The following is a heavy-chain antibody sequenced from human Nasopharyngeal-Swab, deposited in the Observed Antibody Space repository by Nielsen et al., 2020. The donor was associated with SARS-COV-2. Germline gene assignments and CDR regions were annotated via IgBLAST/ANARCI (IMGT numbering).Heavy chain of an antibody. V-gene: IGHV3-74*01. CDR2: IDTDGSTT. D-gene: IGHD1-26*01. J-gene: IGHJ4*02. CDR3: TRDIGGRYGY. CDR1: GYTFSNYW. Sequence: GGSLRPSCVGSGYTFSNYWMHWVRQLPGKGLVWVSRIDTDGSTTNYADSVKGRFRISRDNAKNTLYLQMDSLRGEDTAIYYCTRDIGGRYGYWGQGILVTVSS.